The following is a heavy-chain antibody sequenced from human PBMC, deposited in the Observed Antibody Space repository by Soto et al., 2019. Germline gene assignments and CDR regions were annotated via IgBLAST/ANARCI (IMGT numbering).Heavy chain of an antibody. V-gene: IGHV3-7*01. CDR1: GFTFSSYW. J-gene: IGHJ4*02. D-gene: IGHD4-17*01. CDR3: ARDPDYGVVYYFDY. CDR2: IKQGGSEK. Sequence: SGGSLRLSCAASGFTFSSYWMSWVRKTPGKGLEWVANIKQGGSEKYYVDSVKGRFTISRDNAKNSLYLQMNSLRAEDTAVYYCARDPDYGVVYYFDYWGQGTLVTVSS.